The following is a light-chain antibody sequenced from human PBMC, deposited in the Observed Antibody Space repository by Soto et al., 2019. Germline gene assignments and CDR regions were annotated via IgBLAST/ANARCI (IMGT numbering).Light chain of an antibody. CDR1: SSDIGSYNR. V-gene: IGLV2-18*02. Sequence: QSVLTQPASVSGSPGQSITISCTGTSSDIGSYNRVSWYQQPPGTAPKLIIYEVNNRPSGVPDRFSGSKSGNTASLTISGLQAEDEADYYCNSFTTSSPYVFGTGTKSPS. CDR3: NSFTTSSPYV. CDR2: EVN. J-gene: IGLJ1*01.